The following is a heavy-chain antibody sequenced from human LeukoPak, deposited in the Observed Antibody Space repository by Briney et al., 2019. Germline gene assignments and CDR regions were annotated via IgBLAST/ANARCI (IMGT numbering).Heavy chain of an antibody. J-gene: IGHJ4*02. Sequence: SVKVSCKASGGTFSSYAISWVRQAPGQGLEWMGGIIPIFGTANYAQKFQGRVTITADESTSTAYMELRSLRSEDTAVYYCATQGRGEQLVEYYFDYWGRGTLVTVSS. CDR3: ATQGRGEQLVEYYFDY. V-gene: IGHV1-69*13. D-gene: IGHD6-13*01. CDR1: GGTFSSYA. CDR2: IIPIFGTA.